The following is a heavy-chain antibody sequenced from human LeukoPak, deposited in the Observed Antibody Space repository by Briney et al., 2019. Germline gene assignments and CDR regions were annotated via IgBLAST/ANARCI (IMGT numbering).Heavy chain of an antibody. Sequence: PGGSLRLSCAASGFTFSSYGMHWVRQAPGKGLEWVAVIWYDGSNKYYAGSVKGRFTISRDNSKNTLYLQMNSLRAEDTAVYYCARDGTEYDILTGYSDYWGQGTLVTVSS. D-gene: IGHD3-9*01. V-gene: IGHV3-33*01. CDR2: IWYDGSNK. J-gene: IGHJ4*02. CDR3: ARDGTEYDILTGYSDY. CDR1: GFTFSSYG.